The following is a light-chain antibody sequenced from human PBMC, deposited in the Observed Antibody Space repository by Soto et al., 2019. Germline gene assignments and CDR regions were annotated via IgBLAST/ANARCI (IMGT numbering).Light chain of an antibody. CDR2: RAS. Sequence: DLQMTQSPSTLSASVGDRVTISCRASQSISTWLTWYQHKPGKAPKLLIYRASGLQGGVPSRFSGSGAGTEFTLTISGLQPDDFASYYCQQYSRLPYTFGQGTKLEIK. J-gene: IGKJ2*01. CDR3: QQYSRLPYT. CDR1: QSISTW. V-gene: IGKV1-5*03.